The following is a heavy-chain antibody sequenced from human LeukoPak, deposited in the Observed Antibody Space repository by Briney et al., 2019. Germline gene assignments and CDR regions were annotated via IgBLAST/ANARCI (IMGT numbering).Heavy chain of an antibody. CDR1: GYTFTSFG. V-gene: IGHV1-18*01. CDR3: ARAGRDGYNPYYFDY. CDR2: ISGYNGNT. D-gene: IGHD5-24*01. Sequence: ASVKVSCKASGYTFTSFGISWVRQAPGQGLEWMGWISGYNGNTNYAQKFQGRVTMTRNTSISTAYMELSSLRSEDTAVYYCARAGRDGYNPYYFDYWGQGTLVTVSS. J-gene: IGHJ4*02.